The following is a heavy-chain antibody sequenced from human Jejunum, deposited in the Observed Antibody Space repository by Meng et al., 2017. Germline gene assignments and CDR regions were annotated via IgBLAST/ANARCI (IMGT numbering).Heavy chain of an antibody. J-gene: IGHJ4*02. D-gene: IGHD3-9*01. V-gene: IGHV4-59*01. CDR3: ARGWGRFDPYEF. CDR2: IDYTGSA. Sequence: QVPLQDAGPELVRPSRTLSPTCVVSVASISNYYWNWIRQTPTKGLEWIGHIDYTGSANYNPSLKSRVSISIDTSKNQFSLDLTSVTAADTAVYYCARGWGRFDPYEFWGQGILVTVSS. CDR1: VASISNYY.